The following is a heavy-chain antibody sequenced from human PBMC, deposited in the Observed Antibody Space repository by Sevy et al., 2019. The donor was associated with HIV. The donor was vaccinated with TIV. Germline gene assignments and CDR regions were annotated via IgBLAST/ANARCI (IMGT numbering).Heavy chain of an antibody. CDR2: ISSDGINH. J-gene: IGHJ4*02. Sequence: GSLRLSCSAFGFNFQTFGMHWVRQAPGKGPEWLAVISSDGINHNYAASVKGRFTIYRDNSKSLLFLQMNSLTPNDTAVYFCTKESLRGTYIRGDFDHWGQGTLVTVSS. CDR1: GFNFQTFG. D-gene: IGHD3-10*02. V-gene: IGHV3-30*18. CDR3: TKESLRGTYIRGDFDH.